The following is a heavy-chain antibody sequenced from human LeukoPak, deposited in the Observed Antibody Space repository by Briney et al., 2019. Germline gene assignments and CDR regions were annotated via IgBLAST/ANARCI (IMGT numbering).Heavy chain of an antibody. CDR3: AKDGVRALGSGSYPYYYYGMDV. V-gene: IGHV3-9*01. D-gene: IGHD3-10*02. Sequence: GGSLRLSCAASGFTFDDYAMHWVRQAPGKGLEWVSGISWNSGSIGYADSVKGRFTISRDNAKNSLYLQMNSLRAEDTALYYCAKDGVRALGSGSYPYYYYGMDVWGQGTTVTVSS. J-gene: IGHJ6*02. CDR1: GFTFDDYA. CDR2: ISWNSGSI.